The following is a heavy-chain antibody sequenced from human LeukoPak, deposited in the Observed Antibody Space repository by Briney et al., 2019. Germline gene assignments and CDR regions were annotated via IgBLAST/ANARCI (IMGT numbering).Heavy chain of an antibody. CDR2: IYYSGST. J-gene: IGHJ5*02. CDR1: GGSISSGSYY. CDR3: ARGRGYSYGQNWFDP. Sequence: PSETLSLTCTVSGGSISSGSYYWSWIRLPPGKGLEWIGSIYYSGSTYYNPSLKSRVTISVDTSKNQSSLKLTSVTAADTAVYYCARGRGYSYGQNWFDPWGQGTLVTVSS. V-gene: IGHV4-39*01. D-gene: IGHD5-18*01.